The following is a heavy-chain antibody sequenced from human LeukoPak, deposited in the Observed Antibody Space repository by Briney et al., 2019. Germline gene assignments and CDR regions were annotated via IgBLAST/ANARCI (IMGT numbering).Heavy chain of an antibody. CDR1: GYTFTGYY. Sequence: EASVKCSCKASGYTFTGYYMHWVRQAPGQGLEWMGWINPNSGGTNYAQKFQGRVTMTRDTSISTAYMELSRLRSDDTAVYYCARERTPYYYDSSYDAFDIWGQGTMVTVSS. D-gene: IGHD3-22*01. CDR3: ARERTPYYYDSSYDAFDI. CDR2: INPNSGGT. J-gene: IGHJ3*02. V-gene: IGHV1-2*02.